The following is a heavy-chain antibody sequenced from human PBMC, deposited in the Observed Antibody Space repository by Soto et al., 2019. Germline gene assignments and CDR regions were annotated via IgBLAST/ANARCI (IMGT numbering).Heavy chain of an antibody. CDR2: ISGRGGST. V-gene: IGHV3-23*01. Sequence: EVQLLESGGGLVQPGGSLRLSCAASGFTFSSYAMSWVRQAPGKGLEWVSAISGRGGSTYYADSVQGRFTISRDNSKNTLYLQMNSLRAEDTAVYYCAKDSGTTGTTFDYWGQGTLVTVSS. CDR1: GFTFSSYA. J-gene: IGHJ4*02. D-gene: IGHD1-1*01. CDR3: AKDSGTTGTTFDY.